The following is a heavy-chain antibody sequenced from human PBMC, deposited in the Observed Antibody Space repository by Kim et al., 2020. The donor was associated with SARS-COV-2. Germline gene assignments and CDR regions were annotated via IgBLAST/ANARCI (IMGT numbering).Heavy chain of an antibody. J-gene: IGHJ4*02. CDR3: TRGEYCSGGSCLNEY. D-gene: IGHD2-15*01. CDR2: VSSSETFI. CDR1: EFIFKNYE. Sequence: GGSLRLSCAASEFIFKNYEMNWIRQAPGKGLEWISYVSSSETFIYYADSVKGRFTISRDNAKNLLYLQMNSLRAEDTAVYYCTRGEYCSGGSCLNEYWGQGTVVTVSS. V-gene: IGHV3-48*03.